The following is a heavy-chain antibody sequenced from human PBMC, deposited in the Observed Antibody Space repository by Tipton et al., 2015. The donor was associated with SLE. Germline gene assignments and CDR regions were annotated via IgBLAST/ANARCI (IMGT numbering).Heavy chain of an antibody. CDR1: GGSFRGYY. D-gene: IGHD6-6*01. CDR2: INHSGST. CDR3: ARGRGSSSSGHY. V-gene: IGHV4-34*01. J-gene: IGHJ4*02. Sequence: TLSLTCAVYGGSFRGYYWSWIRQPPGKGLEWIGEINHSGSTNYNPSLKSRVTISVDTSKNQFSLKLSSVTAADTAVYCCARGRGSSSSGHYWGQGTLVTVSS.